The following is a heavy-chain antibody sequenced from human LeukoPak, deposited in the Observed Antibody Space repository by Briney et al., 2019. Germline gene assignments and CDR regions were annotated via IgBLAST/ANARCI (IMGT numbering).Heavy chain of an antibody. V-gene: IGHV3-30*03. CDR1: GFTFSSYG. D-gene: IGHD6-13*01. CDR3: ARTGYSSSWYQNPDY. CDR2: ISYDGSNK. J-gene: IGHJ4*02. Sequence: GGSLRLSCAASGFTFSSYGMHWVRQAPGKGLEWVAVISYDGSNKYYADSVKGRFTISRDNSKNTLYLQMNSLRAEDTAVYYCARTGYSSSWYQNPDYWGQGTLVTVSS.